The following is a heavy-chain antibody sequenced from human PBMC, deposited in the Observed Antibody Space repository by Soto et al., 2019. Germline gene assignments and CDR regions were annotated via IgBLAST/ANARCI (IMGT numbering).Heavy chain of an antibody. J-gene: IGHJ4*02. CDR2: ISTYNGNT. D-gene: IGHD4-17*01. CDR3: ARRLYGDYDY. CDR1: GYSFTTSG. V-gene: IGHV1-18*01. Sequence: ASVKVSCKASGYSFTTSGITWVRQAPGQGLEWMGWISTYNGNTNYAQNLQDRVTLTTDTSTSTAYMELRSLRSDDTAVYYCARRLYGDYDYWGQGTMVTVSS.